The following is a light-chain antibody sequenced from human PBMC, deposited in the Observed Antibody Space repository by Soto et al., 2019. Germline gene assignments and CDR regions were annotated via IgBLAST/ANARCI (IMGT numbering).Light chain of an antibody. J-gene: IGKJ1*01. CDR3: QQSYSTPPT. V-gene: IGKV1-39*01. CDR1: QSISTY. Sequence: DIQMNQSPSSLSASVGDRVTITCRASQSISTYLNWYQRTPGKAPKLLIYAASSLQSGVPSRFSGSGSGTDFTLTISSLHPEDSATYYCQQSYSTPPTFGQGTKVDI. CDR2: AAS.